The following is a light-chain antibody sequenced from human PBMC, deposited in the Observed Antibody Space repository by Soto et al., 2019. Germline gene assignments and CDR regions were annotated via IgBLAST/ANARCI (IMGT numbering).Light chain of an antibody. CDR3: SSSTSSRTRV. Sequence: QSALTQPASVSGSPGQSVTISCTGTSSDVGGYNYVSWYQQHPGKAPKLMIYDVSNRPSGVSNRFSGSKSGNTASLTISGLQAEDAADYYCSSSTSSRTRVFGGGTKLTVL. J-gene: IGLJ3*02. CDR1: SSDVGGYNY. CDR2: DVS. V-gene: IGLV2-14*01.